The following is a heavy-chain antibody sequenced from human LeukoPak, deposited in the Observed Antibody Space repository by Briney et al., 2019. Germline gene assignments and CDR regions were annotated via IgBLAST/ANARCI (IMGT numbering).Heavy chain of an antibody. D-gene: IGHD2-21*02. CDR2: IYHSGST. CDR3: AGAYCGGDCYSGRAFDI. V-gene: IGHV4-4*02. CDR1: GGSISSSNW. Sequence: PSETLSLTCAVSGGSISSSNWWSWVRPPPGKGLEWIGEIYHSGSTNHNPSLRSRVTISLDKSKNQFSLKLSSVTAADTAVYYCAGAYCGGDCYSGRAFDIWGQGTMVTVSS. J-gene: IGHJ3*02.